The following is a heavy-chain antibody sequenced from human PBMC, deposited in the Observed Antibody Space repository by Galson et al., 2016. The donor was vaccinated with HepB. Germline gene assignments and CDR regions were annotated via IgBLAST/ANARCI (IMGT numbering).Heavy chain of an antibody. D-gene: IGHD2-15*01. CDR2: IYYSGIT. Sequence: SETLSLTCTVSGGSISNSPHYWGWIRQPPGKGLEWIGSIYYSGITYYNPSLKNRVSISVDTSKNQSSLKLDSVTAADTAVYYCAVIRRRFCSGGSCRPIDSWGQGTLVIVSS. V-gene: IGHV4-39*01. CDR1: GGSISNSPHY. J-gene: IGHJ4*02. CDR3: AVIRRRFCSGGSCRPIDS.